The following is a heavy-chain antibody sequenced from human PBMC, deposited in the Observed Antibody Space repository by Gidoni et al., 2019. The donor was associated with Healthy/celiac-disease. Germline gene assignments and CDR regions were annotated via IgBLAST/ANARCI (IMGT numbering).Heavy chain of an antibody. J-gene: IGHJ4*02. D-gene: IGHD2-8*01. CDR3: ARAFSDCTNGVCYHFDY. CDR1: GGSFSGYY. V-gene: IGHV4-34*01. CDR2: INHSGST. Sequence: QVQLQQWGAGLLKPSETLSRTGAVYGGSFSGYYWSWIRQPPGKGLEWIGEINHSGSTNYNPSLKSRVTISVDTSKNQFSLKLSSVTAADTAVYYCARAFSDCTNGVCYHFDYWGQGTLVTVSS.